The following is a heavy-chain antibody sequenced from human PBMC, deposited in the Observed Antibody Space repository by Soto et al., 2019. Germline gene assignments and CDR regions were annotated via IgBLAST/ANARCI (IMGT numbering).Heavy chain of an antibody. CDR3: ARDGVKTMNKFGS. V-gene: IGHV3-30-3*01. Sequence: QVHLVESGVGVVQPGRSLRLSCAASGFTFNSDAIHWVLQAPGKGLEWVALVLYSGISTHYEDSVKGRFTISRDDSKHSVHLQMNKLRVEHTAIYSCARDGVKTMNKFGSWGQGTLVNLSS. J-gene: IGHJ5*01. CDR2: VLYSGIST. CDR1: GFTFNSDA. D-gene: IGHD2-8*01.